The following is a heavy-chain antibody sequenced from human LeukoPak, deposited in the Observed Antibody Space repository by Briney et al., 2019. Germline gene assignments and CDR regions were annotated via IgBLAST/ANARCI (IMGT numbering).Heavy chain of an antibody. J-gene: IGHJ4*02. V-gene: IGHV3-30*02. CDR3: AKWSLPWDYYDSSGYYFSYFDY. CDR2: IRYDGSNK. D-gene: IGHD3-22*01. CDR1: GFTFSSYG. Sequence: PGGSLRLSCAASGFTFSSYGMHWVRQAPGKGLEWVAFIRYDGSNKYYADSVKGRFTISRDNSKNTLYLQMNSLRAEDTAVYYCAKWSLPWDYYDSSGYYFSYFDYWGQGTLVTVSS.